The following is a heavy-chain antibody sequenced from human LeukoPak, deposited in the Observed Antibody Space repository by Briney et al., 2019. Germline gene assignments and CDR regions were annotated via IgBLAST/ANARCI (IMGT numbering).Heavy chain of an antibody. J-gene: IGHJ5*02. V-gene: IGHV3-21*01. D-gene: IGHD6-19*01. Sequence: GGSLRLSCAASGFTFSSYSMNWVRQAPGKGLEWVSSISSSSSYIYYADSVKGRFTISRDNAKNSLYLQMNSLRAEDTAVYYCARIQDIAVAEPSWFDAWGQGTLVTVSS. CDR3: ARIQDIAVAEPSWFDA. CDR1: GFTFSSYS. CDR2: ISSSSSYI.